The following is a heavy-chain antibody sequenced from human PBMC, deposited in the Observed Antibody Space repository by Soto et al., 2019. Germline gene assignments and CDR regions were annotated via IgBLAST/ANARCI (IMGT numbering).Heavy chain of an antibody. Sequence: SETLSLTCAVYGGSFSGYYWSWIRQPPGKGLEWIGEINHSGSTNYNPSLKSRVTISVDTSKNQFSLKLSSVTAADTAVYYCASEPLTVRGVTHMDVGGKGTTVTVSS. CDR3: ASEPLTVRGVTHMDV. V-gene: IGHV4-34*01. J-gene: IGHJ6*03. CDR1: GGSFSGYY. CDR2: INHSGST. D-gene: IGHD3-10*01.